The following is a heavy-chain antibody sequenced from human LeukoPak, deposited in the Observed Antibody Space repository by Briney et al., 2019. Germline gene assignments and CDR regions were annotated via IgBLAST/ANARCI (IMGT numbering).Heavy chain of an antibody. D-gene: IGHD6-13*01. CDR3: AGGRTYSSSTLEDY. Sequence: GGSLRLSCAASGFTFNDYTMHWVRQAPGKGLEWVSLISWDGGSTYYADSVKGRFTISRDNSKNSLYLQMNSLRAEDTAVYYCAGGRTYSSSTLEDYWGQGTLVTVSS. CDR2: ISWDGGST. CDR1: GFTFNDYT. V-gene: IGHV3-43*01. J-gene: IGHJ4*02.